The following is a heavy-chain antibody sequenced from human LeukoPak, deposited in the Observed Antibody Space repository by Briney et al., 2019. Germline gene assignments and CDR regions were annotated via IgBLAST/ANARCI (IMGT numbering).Heavy chain of an antibody. CDR2: MFPNGRT. Sequence: GGSLRLSCAVSGFSVNDNYMSWVRQAPGKGLQWVSVMFPNGRTYYADSVKGRFTISRDLARNTLLLQMHSLRADDTAVHYCARTNPVYGDYDYWGQGTLVTVSS. D-gene: IGHD4-17*01. CDR1: GFSVNDNY. CDR3: ARTNPVYGDYDY. V-gene: IGHV3-53*01. J-gene: IGHJ4*02.